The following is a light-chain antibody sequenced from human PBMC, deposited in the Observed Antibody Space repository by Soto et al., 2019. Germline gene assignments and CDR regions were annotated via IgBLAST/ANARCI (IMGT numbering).Light chain of an antibody. CDR2: KAS. CDR3: QQYNSFPT. V-gene: IGKV1-5*03. J-gene: IGKJ1*01. Sequence: DIQMTQSPSTLSASVGDRVTITCRASQSISSWLAWYQQKPGKAPKLLIYKASSLESVVPSRFSGSGSGTEFSITISSLQPDDFATYYCQQYNSFPTFGQGTKVEIK. CDR1: QSISSW.